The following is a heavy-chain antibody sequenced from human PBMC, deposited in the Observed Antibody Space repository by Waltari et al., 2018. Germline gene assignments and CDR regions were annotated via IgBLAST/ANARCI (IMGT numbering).Heavy chain of an antibody. CDR2: INPNSGGT. J-gene: IGHJ4*02. D-gene: IGHD3-22*01. CDR1: GYTFTGYY. Sequence: QVQLVQSGAEVKKPGASVTVSCKASGYTFTGYYMHWVRQAPGQGLEWMGRINPNSGGTNYAQKFQGRVTMTRDTSISTAYMELSRLRSDDTAVYYCARGYYDSSGSGVRDLDYWGQGTLVTVSS. V-gene: IGHV1-2*06. CDR3: ARGYYDSSGSGVRDLDY.